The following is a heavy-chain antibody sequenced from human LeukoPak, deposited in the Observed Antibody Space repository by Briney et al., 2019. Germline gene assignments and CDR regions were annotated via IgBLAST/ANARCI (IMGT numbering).Heavy chain of an antibody. CDR3: AKDSGNYYYYYGMDV. CDR2: IYYSGST. V-gene: IGHV4-59*01. Sequence: NPSETLSLTCAVYGGSFSGYYWSWIRQPPGKGLEWIGYIYYSGSTNYNPSLKSRVTISVDTSKNQFSLKLSSVTAADTAVYYCAKDSGNYYYYYGMDVWGQGTTVTVSS. D-gene: IGHD1-26*01. CDR1: GGSFSGYY. J-gene: IGHJ6*02.